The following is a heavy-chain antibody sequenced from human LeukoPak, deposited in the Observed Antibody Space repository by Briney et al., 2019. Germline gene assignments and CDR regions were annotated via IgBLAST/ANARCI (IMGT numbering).Heavy chain of an antibody. J-gene: IGHJ5*02. CDR3: ARRRPFSSGPPPRDWFDP. V-gene: IGHV4-4*07. CDR2: IYTSGST. CDR1: GGSISSYY. Sequence: PSETLSLTCTVSGGSISSYYWSWIRQPAGKGLEWIGRIYTSGSTNYNPSLKSRVTMSVDTSKNQFSLKLSSVTAADTAVYYCARRRPFSSGPPPRDWFDPWGQGTLVTVSS. D-gene: IGHD3-22*01.